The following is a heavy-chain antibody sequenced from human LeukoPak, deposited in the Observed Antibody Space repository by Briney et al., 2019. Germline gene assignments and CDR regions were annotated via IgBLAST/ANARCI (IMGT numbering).Heavy chain of an antibody. CDR3: ARDDYGDYVYVH. D-gene: IGHD4-17*01. CDR1: GGSFSGYY. CDR2: INHSGST. Sequence: SETLSLTCAVYGGSFSGYYWSWIRQPPGKGLEWIGEINHSGSTNYNPSLKSRVTISVDTSKNQFSLKLSSVTAADTAVYYCARDDYGDYVYVHWGQGTLVTVSS. J-gene: IGHJ4*02. V-gene: IGHV4-34*01.